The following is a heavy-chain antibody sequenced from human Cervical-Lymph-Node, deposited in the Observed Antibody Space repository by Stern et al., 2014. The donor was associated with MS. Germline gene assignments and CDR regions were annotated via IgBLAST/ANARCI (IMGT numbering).Heavy chain of an antibody. J-gene: IGHJ4*02. CDR2: INPSGGST. CDR3: AVSGSYSGLDY. V-gene: IGHV1-46*03. Sequence: VQLVESGAEVKKPGASVKVSCKASGYTFTSYYMHWVRPAHGQGLEWMGIINPSGGSTSYAQKFQGRVTMTRDTSTSTVYMELSSLRSEDTAVYYCAVSGSYSGLDYWGQGTLVTVSS. CDR1: GYTFTSYY. D-gene: IGHD1-26*01.